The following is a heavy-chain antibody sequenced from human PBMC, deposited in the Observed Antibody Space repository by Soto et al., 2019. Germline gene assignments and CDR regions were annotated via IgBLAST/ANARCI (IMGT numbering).Heavy chain of an antibody. CDR2: ISAYNGNT. J-gene: IGHJ5*02. Sequence: ASVKVSCKASGYTFTSYGVSLGRQAPGQGLTRMGWISAYNGNTNYAQKLQGRVTMTTDTSTSTAYMELRSLRSDDTAVYYCARDRRCSSTSCYTFGNWFDPWGQGTLVTVSS. CDR1: GYTFTSYG. V-gene: IGHV1-18*04. CDR3: ARDRRCSSTSCYTFGNWFDP. D-gene: IGHD2-2*02.